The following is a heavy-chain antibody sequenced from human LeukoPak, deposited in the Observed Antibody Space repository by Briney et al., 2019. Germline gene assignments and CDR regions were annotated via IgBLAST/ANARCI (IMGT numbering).Heavy chain of an antibody. V-gene: IGHV4-39*01. CDR2: ISYSGST. J-gene: IGHJ4*02. CDR1: GGSISTNNYY. Sequence: SETLSLTCTVSGGSISTNNYYWGWSRQPPGKGLEWIGCISYSGSTSYNPSLKSRVTISVDTSKNQFSLKLSSVTAADTAVYYCARGSYPRIAAAGNFDYWGQGTLVTVSS. CDR3: ARGSYPRIAAAGNFDY. D-gene: IGHD6-13*01.